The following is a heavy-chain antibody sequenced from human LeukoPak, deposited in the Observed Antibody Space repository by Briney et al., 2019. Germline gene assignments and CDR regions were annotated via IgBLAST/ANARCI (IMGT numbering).Heavy chain of an antibody. CDR3: ARATIYVAGDCDY. Sequence: PSETLSLTCAVSVGSITRSNSWGWVRQPPGKGLEWIGEIYHSGSTNYNPPLKSRVTISVGKSKNQFSLKVSSMTAADRAVYYCARATIYVAGDCDYWGQGTLV. V-gene: IGHV4-4*02. D-gene: IGHD6-19*01. J-gene: IGHJ4*02. CDR2: IYHSGST. CDR1: VGSITRSNS.